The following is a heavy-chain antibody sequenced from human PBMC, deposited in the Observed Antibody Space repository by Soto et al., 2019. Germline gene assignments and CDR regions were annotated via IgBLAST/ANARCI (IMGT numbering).Heavy chain of an antibody. J-gene: IGHJ6*02. V-gene: IGHV4-39*01. CDR1: GGSISRSSYY. D-gene: IGHD6-13*01. CDR3: ARRQQQNGGDYYYYGMDV. CDR2: IYYSGST. Sequence: SETLSLTCTVSGGSISRSSYYWGWIRQPPGKGLEWIGSIYYSGSTYYNPSLKSRVTISVDTSKNQFSLKLSSVTAADTAVYYCARRQQQNGGDYYYYGMDVWGQGTTVTVSS.